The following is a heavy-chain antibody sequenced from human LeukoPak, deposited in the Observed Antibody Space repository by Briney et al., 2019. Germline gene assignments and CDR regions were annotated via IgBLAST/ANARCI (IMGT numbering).Heavy chain of an antibody. V-gene: IGHV4-30-2*01. Sequence: SQTLSLTCAVSGGSISSGGYSWSWIRQPPGKGLEWIGYIYHSGSTYYNPSLKSRVTISVDRSKNQFSLKLSSVTAADTAVYYCAVPAAHDAFDIWGQGIMVTVSS. CDR3: AVPAAHDAFDI. J-gene: IGHJ3*02. D-gene: IGHD2-2*01. CDR1: GGSISSGGYS. CDR2: IYHSGST.